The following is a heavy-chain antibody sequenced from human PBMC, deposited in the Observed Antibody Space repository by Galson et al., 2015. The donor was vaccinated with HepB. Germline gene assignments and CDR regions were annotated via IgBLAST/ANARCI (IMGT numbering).Heavy chain of an antibody. D-gene: IGHD3-22*01. CDR3: ATDSSPYYYDTSGNFGYFDL. CDR2: IVVGSGNT. V-gene: IGHV1-58*02. J-gene: IGHJ2*01. Sequence: SVKVSCKASGFIFSSSAMQWVRQARGQRLEWIGWIVVGSGNTNYAQKFQERVTITRDMSTNTAYMALSSLRSEDTAVYSCATDSSPYYYDTSGNFGYFDLWGRGTLVTVSS. CDR1: GFIFSSSA.